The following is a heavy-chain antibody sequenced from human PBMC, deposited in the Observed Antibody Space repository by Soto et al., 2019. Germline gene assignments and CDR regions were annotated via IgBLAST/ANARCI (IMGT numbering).Heavy chain of an antibody. V-gene: IGHV3-64D*06. CDR3: VKGEYYYDSSGYYPFDY. D-gene: IGHD3-22*01. J-gene: IGHJ4*02. CDR2: ISTNGGST. Sequence: GGSLRISCSASGFTFSISAIHWVRQAPGKGLEYVSSISTNGGSTDYADSVKGRFTISRDNSKNTVYLQMSSLRVEDTAVYYCVKGEYYYDSSGYYPFDYWGQGTLVTVSS. CDR1: GFTFSISA.